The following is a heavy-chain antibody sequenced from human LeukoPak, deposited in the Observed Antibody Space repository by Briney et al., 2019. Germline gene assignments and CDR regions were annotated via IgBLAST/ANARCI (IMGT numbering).Heavy chain of an antibody. Sequence: GASVKVSCKVSGYTLTELSMHWVRQAPGQGLEWIGWINPNSGGTNYAQKFQGRVTMTRDTSISTAYMELSRLRSDDTAVFYCARWGYSTSSGAHSDDYYGMDVWGQGTTVTVSS. CDR1: GYTLTELS. CDR2: INPNSGGT. CDR3: ARWGYSTSSGAHSDDYYGMDV. V-gene: IGHV1-2*02. J-gene: IGHJ6*02. D-gene: IGHD6-6*01.